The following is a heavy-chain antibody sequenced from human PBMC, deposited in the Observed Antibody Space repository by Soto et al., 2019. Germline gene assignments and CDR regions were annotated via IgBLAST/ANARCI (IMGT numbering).Heavy chain of an antibody. J-gene: IGHJ5*02. CDR3: TRDASRDSSARGWFDP. CDR2: ISSNSAYI. D-gene: IGHD6-13*01. Sequence: GGSLRLSCAASGFTFRSFTMNWVRQAPGKGLEWVSTISSNSAYIYYTDALRGRFTISRDNAKNSLHLQMNSLTAEDTAVYYCTRDASRDSSARGWFDPWGPGTLVTVSS. CDR1: GFTFRSFT. V-gene: IGHV3-21*01.